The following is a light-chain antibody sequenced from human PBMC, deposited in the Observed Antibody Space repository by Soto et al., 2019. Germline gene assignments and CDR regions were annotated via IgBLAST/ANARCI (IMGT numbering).Light chain of an antibody. CDR2: DAS. CDR3: RQYENLPIT. V-gene: IGKV1-33*01. Sequence: DIQMTQSPSSLSASVGDRVTITCQAGLDISTLLNWYQQKPGKTPKLLIYDASNLGVGVPSRFSGGVSGTDFTLTLSSMQPEDVATYYCRQYENLPITFVHGTRLEIK. J-gene: IGKJ5*01. CDR1: LDISTL.